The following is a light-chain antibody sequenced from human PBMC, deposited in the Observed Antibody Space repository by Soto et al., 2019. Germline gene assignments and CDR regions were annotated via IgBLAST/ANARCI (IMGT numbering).Light chain of an antibody. CDR3: SSYTSSSTLDVV. V-gene: IGLV2-14*01. CDR1: SSDVGGYNY. J-gene: IGLJ2*01. CDR2: DVS. Sequence: QSVLTQPASVSGSPGQSITISCTGTSSDVGGYNYVSWYQQHPGKAPKLMIYDVSNRPSGVPNRFSGSKSGNTASLTISGLQAEDEADYYCSSYTSSSTLDVVFGGGTKVTVL.